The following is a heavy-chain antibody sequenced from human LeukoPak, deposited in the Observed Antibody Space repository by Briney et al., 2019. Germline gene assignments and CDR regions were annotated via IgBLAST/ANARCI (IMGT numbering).Heavy chain of an antibody. V-gene: IGHV4-34*01. CDR2: INHSGST. CDR1: GESFSGYY. CDR3: ARVPVGDYYYYYMDV. D-gene: IGHD3-16*01. J-gene: IGHJ6*03. Sequence: SETLPLTCAVYGESFSGYYWSWIRQPPGKGLEWIGEINHSGSTNYNPSLKSRVTISVDTSKNQFSLKLSSVTAADTAVYYCARVPVGDYYYYYMDVWGKGTTVTVSS.